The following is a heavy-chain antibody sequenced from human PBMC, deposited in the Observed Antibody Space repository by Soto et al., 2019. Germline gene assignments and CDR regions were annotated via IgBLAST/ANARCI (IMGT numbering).Heavy chain of an antibody. V-gene: IGHV1-18*01. J-gene: IGHJ4*02. CDR1: GYTFTSFG. Sequence: ASVKVSCKTSGYTFTSFGISWVRQAPGQGLEWMGWITTDKGKTNYAQKFQGRVTMTTDTSTSTAYMELRSLRSDDTAVYYCATRSPAFDYWGQGTRVTVSS. CDR3: ATRSPAFDY. CDR2: ITTDKGKT.